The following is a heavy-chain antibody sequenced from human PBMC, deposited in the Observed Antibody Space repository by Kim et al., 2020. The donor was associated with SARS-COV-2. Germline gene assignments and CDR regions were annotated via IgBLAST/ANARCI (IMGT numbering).Heavy chain of an antibody. Sequence: SETLSLTCTVSGGSISSSSYYWGWIRQPPGKGLEWIGSIYYSGSTYYNPSLKSRVTISVDTSKNQFSLKLSSVTAADTAVYYCARLSTSLLWFGELTAYYFDYWGQGTLVTVSS. D-gene: IGHD3-10*01. CDR1: GGSISSSSYY. CDR2: IYYSGST. J-gene: IGHJ4*02. CDR3: ARLSTSLLWFGELTAYYFDY. V-gene: IGHV4-39*01.